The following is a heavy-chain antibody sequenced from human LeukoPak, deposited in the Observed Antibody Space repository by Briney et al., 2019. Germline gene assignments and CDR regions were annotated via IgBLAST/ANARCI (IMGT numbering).Heavy chain of an antibody. J-gene: IGHJ4*02. Sequence: SGTLSLTCTVSGGSVSSGSYYWIWIRQPPGKGLEWIGYIYYSGSTNYNPSLKSRVTISVDTSKNQFSLKLSSVTAADTAVYYCARLSTEPFDYWGQGTLVTVSS. CDR2: IYYSGST. D-gene: IGHD5/OR15-5a*01. CDR3: ARLSTEPFDY. V-gene: IGHV4-61*01. CDR1: GGSVSSGSYY.